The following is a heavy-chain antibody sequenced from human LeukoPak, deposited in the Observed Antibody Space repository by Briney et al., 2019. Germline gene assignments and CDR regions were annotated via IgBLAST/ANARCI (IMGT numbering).Heavy chain of an antibody. V-gene: IGHV4-39*01. Sequence: SETLSLTCTVSGGPISSSGHYCVWIRQPPGEGLEWIGGIHYSGTTYYDTSLKSRVTMSVDTSKNQFSLKLTSLTAADTAVYYCVRYSLETHSFDIWGQGTLVTVSS. CDR1: GGPISSSGHY. J-gene: IGHJ4*02. D-gene: IGHD1-26*01. CDR3: VRYSLETHSFDI. CDR2: IHYSGTT.